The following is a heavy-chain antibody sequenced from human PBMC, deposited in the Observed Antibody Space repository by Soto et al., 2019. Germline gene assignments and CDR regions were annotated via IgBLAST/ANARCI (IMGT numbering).Heavy chain of an antibody. D-gene: IGHD5-12*01. CDR3: ARGPAAGWLLLDYYYYGMDV. Sequence: PGGSLRLSCAASGFTFSSYWMHWVRQAPGKGLVWVSRINSDGSSTSYADSVKGRVTISRDNAKNTLYLPMNSLRAEDTAVYYCARGPAAGWLLLDYYYYGMDVWGQGTTVTVSS. CDR2: INSDGSST. V-gene: IGHV3-74*01. CDR1: GFTFSSYW. J-gene: IGHJ6*02.